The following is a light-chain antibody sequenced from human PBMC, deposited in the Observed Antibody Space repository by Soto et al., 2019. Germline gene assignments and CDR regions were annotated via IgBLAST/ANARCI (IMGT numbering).Light chain of an antibody. Sequence: DIVLTQSPGTLSLSPGDRATLSCRASQSVRSNYVAWYQQKPGQAPRLLIYGASTRATGIPARFSGSGSGTEFTLTISSLQSEDFAVYYCQQYNNWPPETFGQGTKVDIK. CDR2: GAS. CDR3: QQYNNWPPET. V-gene: IGKV3-15*01. J-gene: IGKJ1*01. CDR1: QSVRSN.